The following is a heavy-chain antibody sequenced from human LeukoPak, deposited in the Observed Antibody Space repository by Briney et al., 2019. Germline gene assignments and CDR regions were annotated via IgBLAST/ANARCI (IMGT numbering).Heavy chain of an antibody. CDR1: GYTFTGYY. J-gene: IGHJ5*02. V-gene: IGHV1-2*02. Sequence: ASVKVSCKASGYTFTGYYMHWVRQAPGQGLEWMGWINPNSGGTNYAQKFQGRVTMTRDTSISTAYMELSRLRSDDTAAYYCARRTSDQYCSSTSCYTGWFDPWGQGTLVTVSS. CDR2: INPNSGGT. CDR3: ARRTSDQYCSSTSCYTGWFDP. D-gene: IGHD2-2*02.